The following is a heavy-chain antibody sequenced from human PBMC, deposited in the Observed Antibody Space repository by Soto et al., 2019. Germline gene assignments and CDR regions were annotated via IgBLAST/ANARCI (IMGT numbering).Heavy chain of an antibody. CDR2: IYYSGSI. V-gene: IGHV4-39*01. CDR1: CGSISSSDHY. CDR3: ARHRINRGSWYWVDP. J-gene: IGHJ5*02. Sequence: PSDTLSLTCTVSCGSISSSDHYWAWIRQPPGKGLEWLATIYYSGSIYYSPSLKSRATISVDTSKNQISLNLTSVTAADTALYNCARHRINRGSWYWVDPWGQGTLVTVSS. D-gene: IGHD6-13*01.